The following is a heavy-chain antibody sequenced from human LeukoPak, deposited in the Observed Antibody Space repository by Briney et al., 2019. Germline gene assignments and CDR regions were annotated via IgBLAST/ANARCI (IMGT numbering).Heavy chain of an antibody. CDR1: GFAFTDYY. V-gene: IGHV3-11*04. CDR2: ISISGTTI. Sequence: GGSLRLSCAASGFAFTDYYMSWIRQAPGKGLDWVSYISISGTTINYADSVKGRFTFSRDNAKNSLYLQMNSLRAEDTAVYYCARVNSYYYYMDVWGKGTTVTVSS. J-gene: IGHJ6*03. CDR3: ARVNSYYYYMDV.